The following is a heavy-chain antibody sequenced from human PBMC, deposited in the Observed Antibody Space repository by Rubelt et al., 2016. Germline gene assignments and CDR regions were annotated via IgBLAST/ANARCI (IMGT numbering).Heavy chain of an antibody. CDR2: ISGSRGST. V-gene: IGHV3-23*01. Sequence: GKGPEWVSVISGSRGSTYYADSVKGRFTISRDNSKDTLYLQMNSLRVEDTAVYYRAKGPPFRWGQGTLVTVFS. CDR3: AKGPPFR. J-gene: IGHJ4*02.